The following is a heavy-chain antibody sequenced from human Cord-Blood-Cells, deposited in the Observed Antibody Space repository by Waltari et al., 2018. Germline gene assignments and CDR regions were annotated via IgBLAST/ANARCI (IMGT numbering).Heavy chain of an antibody. V-gene: IGHV1-69*06. J-gene: IGHJ6*02. CDR3: ARGYCSSTSCYDNYYGMDV. Sequence: QVQLVQSGAEVKKPGSSVKVSCTASGGTFSSYAISWVRQAPGQGLEWMGGIIPIFGTANYAQKFQGRVTITADKSTSTAYMELSSLRSEDTAVYYCARGYCSSTSCYDNYYGMDVWGQGTTVTVSS. D-gene: IGHD2-2*01. CDR2: IIPIFGTA. CDR1: GGTFSSYA.